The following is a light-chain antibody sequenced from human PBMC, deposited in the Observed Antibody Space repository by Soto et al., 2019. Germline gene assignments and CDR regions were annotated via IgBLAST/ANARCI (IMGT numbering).Light chain of an antibody. Sequence: DIQMTQSPSTLSASVGDRVTITCRASQSISSWLAWYQQKPGKAPKLLIYKASSLESGVPSRFSGSGSGTEFTLTISSLQPDYFATYYCQQFNSALGITFGQGTRLEIK. CDR3: QQFNSALGIT. CDR1: QSISSW. J-gene: IGKJ5*01. V-gene: IGKV1-5*03. CDR2: KAS.